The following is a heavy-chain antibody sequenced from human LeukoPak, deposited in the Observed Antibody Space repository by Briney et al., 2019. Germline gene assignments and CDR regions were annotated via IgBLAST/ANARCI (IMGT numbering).Heavy chain of an antibody. Sequence: PGGSLRLSCAASGFTSSSYEMNWVRQAAGKGLERASYNSSGSTMHYADSVKGRFTISRDSAKRSVYLQMNSLRAEDTAVYYCARDNWVDYWGQGTLVTVSS. V-gene: IGHV3-48*03. CDR3: ARDNWVDY. CDR2: NSSGSTM. CDR1: GFTSSSYE. J-gene: IGHJ4*02. D-gene: IGHD7-27*01.